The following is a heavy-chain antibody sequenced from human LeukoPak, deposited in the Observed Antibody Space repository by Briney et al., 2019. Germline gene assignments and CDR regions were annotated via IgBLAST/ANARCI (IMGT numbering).Heavy chain of an antibody. Sequence: ASVKVSCKASGYTFTSYGISWVRQAPGQGLEWMGWISAYNGNTNYAQELQGRVTMTTDTSTSTAYMELRSLRSDDTAVYYCARDPPWYYSNYGYFDLWGRGTLVTVSS. CDR2: ISAYNGNT. CDR1: GYTFTSYG. CDR3: ARDPPWYYSNYGYFDL. V-gene: IGHV1-18*01. J-gene: IGHJ2*01. D-gene: IGHD4-4*01.